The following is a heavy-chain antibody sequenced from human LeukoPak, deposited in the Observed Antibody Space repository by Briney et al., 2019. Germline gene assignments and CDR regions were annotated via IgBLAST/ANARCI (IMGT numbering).Heavy chain of an antibody. V-gene: IGHV3-9*01. CDR3: AKGASTTVTTFFDY. J-gene: IGHJ4*02. CDR1: GFTFDDYA. Sequence: GGSLRLSCAASGFTFDDYAMHWVRQAPGEGLEWVSGISWNSGSIGYADSVKGRFTISRDNAKNSLYLQMNSLRAEDTALYYCAKGASTTVTTFFDYWGQGTLVTVSS. D-gene: IGHD4-17*01. CDR2: ISWNSGSI.